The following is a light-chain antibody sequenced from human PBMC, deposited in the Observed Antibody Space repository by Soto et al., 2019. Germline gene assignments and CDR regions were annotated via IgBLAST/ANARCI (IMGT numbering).Light chain of an antibody. J-gene: IGKJ1*01. CDR1: QTVSTT. CDR2: GAS. CDR3: QQYNNRPLWT. V-gene: IGKV3-15*01. Sequence: IVRPQYPATLSVSPGERATLACSASQTVSTTFPCYHQKPPRAPRLPIYGASTRTTGIPARCSGSWSGTEFTLTISSLQSEDFAVYYCQQYNNRPLWTFGQGTKVDIK.